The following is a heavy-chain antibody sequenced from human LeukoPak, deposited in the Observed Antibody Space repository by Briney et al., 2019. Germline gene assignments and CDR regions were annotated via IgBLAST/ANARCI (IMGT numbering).Heavy chain of an antibody. J-gene: IGHJ4*02. CDR3: AKASKVRGVIILGEY. CDR1: GFTFSSYS. D-gene: IGHD3-10*01. Sequence: PGGSLRLSCAASGFTFSSYSMNWVRQAPGKGLEWVSSISSSSSYIYYADSVKGRFTISRDNSKNTLHLQMNSLRAEDTAVYYCAKASKVRGVIILGEYWGQGTLVTVSS. V-gene: IGHV3-21*01. CDR2: ISSSSSYI.